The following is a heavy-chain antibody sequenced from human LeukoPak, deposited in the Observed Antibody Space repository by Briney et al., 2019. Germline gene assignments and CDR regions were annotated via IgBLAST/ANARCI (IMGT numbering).Heavy chain of an antibody. D-gene: IGHD3-22*01. Sequence: GGSLRLSCAASGFTVSSNYMSWVRQAPGKGLEWVSVIYSGGSTYYADSVKGRFTISRDNAKNTLYLQMNSLRAEDTAVYYCARDTYDSSGYYYGPFDYWGQGTLVTVSS. V-gene: IGHV3-53*01. CDR1: GFTVSSNY. CDR2: IYSGGST. J-gene: IGHJ4*02. CDR3: ARDTYDSSGYYYGPFDY.